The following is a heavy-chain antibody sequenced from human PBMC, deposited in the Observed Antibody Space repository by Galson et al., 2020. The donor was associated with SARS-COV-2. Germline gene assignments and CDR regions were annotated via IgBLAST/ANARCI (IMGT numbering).Heavy chain of an antibody. D-gene: IGHD1-26*01. Sequence: GESLKISCAASGFAFSFYAMSWVRQAPGKGLEWVSTISGGGTHTYYAESVKGRFTISRDNSKNTLDLQMNSLGTEDTAVYYCGKDPTGSYDYWGQGTLVTVSS. J-gene: IGHJ4*02. CDR1: GFAFSFYA. CDR2: ISGGGTHT. V-gene: IGHV3-23*01. CDR3: GKDPTGSYDY.